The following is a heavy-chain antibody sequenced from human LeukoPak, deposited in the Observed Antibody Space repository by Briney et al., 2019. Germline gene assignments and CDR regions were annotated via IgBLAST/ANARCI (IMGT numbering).Heavy chain of an antibody. CDR1: GFTFDDYA. J-gene: IGHJ4*02. CDR3: AINGGGDSGYGNFDY. D-gene: IGHD5-12*01. Sequence: GGSLRLSCAVSGFTFDDYAMHWVRHGPGKGLGWVSGINWNSDSIAYANSVKGRFTTSRDNAKNSLYLQMNSLRAEDTALYYCAINGGGDSGYGNFDYWGQGNLVTVSS. CDR2: INWNSDSI. V-gene: IGHV3-9*01.